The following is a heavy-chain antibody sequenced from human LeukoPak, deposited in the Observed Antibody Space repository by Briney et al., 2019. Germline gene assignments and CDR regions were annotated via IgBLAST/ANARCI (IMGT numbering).Heavy chain of an antibody. V-gene: IGHV4-59*01. J-gene: IGHJ5*02. CDR3: ARAFSAGALGSWFDP. D-gene: IGHD4/OR15-4a*01. CDR2: IYYSGST. CDR1: GGSISSYY. Sequence: SETLSLTCTVSGGSISSYYWSWIRQPPGKGLEWIGYIYYSGSTNYNPSLKSRVTISVDTSKNQFSLKLSSVTAADTAVYYCARAFSAGALGSWFDPWGQGTLVTVSS.